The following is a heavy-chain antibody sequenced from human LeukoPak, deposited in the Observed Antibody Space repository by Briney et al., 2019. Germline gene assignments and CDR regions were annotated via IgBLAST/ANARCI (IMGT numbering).Heavy chain of an antibody. CDR1: GYTFTSYG. CDR3: ARLSTYYDFWSGYYYLGY. J-gene: IGHJ4*02. V-gene: IGHV1-18*01. Sequence: ASVKVSCRTSGYTFTSYGISWVRQAPGQGLEWLGWISVNNGDTKSAQKVKGRLTMTTDTSTSTAFMDLRSLRSDDTAVYYCARLSTYYDFWSGYYYLGYWGQGTLVTVSS. D-gene: IGHD3-3*01. CDR2: ISVNNGDT.